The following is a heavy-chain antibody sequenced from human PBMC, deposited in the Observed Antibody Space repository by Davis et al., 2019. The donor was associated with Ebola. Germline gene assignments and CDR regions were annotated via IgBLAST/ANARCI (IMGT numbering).Heavy chain of an antibody. CDR1: GGSFSGYY. J-gene: IGHJ6*02. D-gene: IGHD2-21*01. CDR3: ARGSGDCGGDCYIYYYYGMDV. Sequence: SETLSLTCAVYGGSFSGYYWSWIRQPPGKGLEWIGEINHSGSTNYNPSLKSRVTISVDTSKNQFSLKLSSVTAADTAVYYCARGSGDCGGDCYIYYYYGMDVWGQGTTVTVSS. V-gene: IGHV4-34*01. CDR2: INHSGST.